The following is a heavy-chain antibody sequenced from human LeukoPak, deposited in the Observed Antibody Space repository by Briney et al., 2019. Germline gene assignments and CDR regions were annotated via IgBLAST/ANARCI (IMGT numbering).Heavy chain of an antibody. Sequence: KPSETLSLTCTVSGGSISSSSYYWGWIRQPPGKGLEWIGSIYYSGSTYYNPSLKSRVTISVDTSKNQFSLKLSSVTAADTAVYXCARVRRGGDSCFDYWGQGTLVTVSS. V-gene: IGHV4-39*01. CDR2: IYYSGST. D-gene: IGHD3-10*01. J-gene: IGHJ4*02. CDR3: ARVRRGGDSCFDY. CDR1: GGSISSSSYY.